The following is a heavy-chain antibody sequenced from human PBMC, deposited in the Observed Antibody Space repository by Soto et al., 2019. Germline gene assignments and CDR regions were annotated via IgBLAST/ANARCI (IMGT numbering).Heavy chain of an antibody. CDR3: AREGSYCGGDCYSAWYFDL. Sequence: QVQLVQSGAEVKKPGSSVKVSCKASGGTFSSYAISWVRQAPGQGLEWMGGIIPIFGTANYAQKFQGRVTTTADESTSTAYMELSSLRSEDTAVYYCAREGSYCGGDCYSAWYFDLWGRGTLVTVSS. CDR1: GGTFSSYA. V-gene: IGHV1-69*01. CDR2: IIPIFGTA. J-gene: IGHJ2*01. D-gene: IGHD2-21*02.